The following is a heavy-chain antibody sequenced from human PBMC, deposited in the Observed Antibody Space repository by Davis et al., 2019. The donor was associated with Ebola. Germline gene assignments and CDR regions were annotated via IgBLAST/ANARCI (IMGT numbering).Heavy chain of an antibody. CDR3: AKDTSNIWFDI. J-gene: IGHJ3*02. D-gene: IGHD1-26*01. V-gene: IGHV3-11*01. CDR1: GFTFSDYY. CDR2: ISGSGSTI. Sequence: GGSLRLSCAASGFTFSDYYMSWIRQAPGKGLEWVSYISGSGSTIYYADSVKGRFTISRDNSKNTLYLQMNGLRVEDTAIYYCAKDTSNIWFDIWGQGTMVTVSS.